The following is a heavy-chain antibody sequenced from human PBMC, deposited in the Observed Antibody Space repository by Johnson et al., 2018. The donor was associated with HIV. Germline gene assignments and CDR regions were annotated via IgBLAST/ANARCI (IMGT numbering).Heavy chain of an antibody. CDR1: GFTFSDYY. V-gene: IGHV3-11*04. D-gene: IGHD1-26*01. CDR3: AREGLYSGSLGAFDI. CDR2: ISITGNTI. J-gene: IGHJ3*02. Sequence: VQLVESGGGVVQPGGSLRLSCAASGFTFSDYYMGWIRQAPGKGLEWISYISITGNTIYYADSVKGRFTISRDNAKNSLSLQMNRLRAEDAAVYYCAREGLYSGSLGAFDIWGQGTMVTVSS.